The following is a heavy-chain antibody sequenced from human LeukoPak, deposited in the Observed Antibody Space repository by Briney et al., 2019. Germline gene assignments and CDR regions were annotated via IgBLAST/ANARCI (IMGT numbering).Heavy chain of an antibody. CDR1: GFIFNDYE. J-gene: IGHJ4*02. D-gene: IGHD2-21*02. V-gene: IGHV3-48*03. CDR3: ARETRFCGGDCYDN. CDR2: IIGSGSIV. Sequence: PGGSLRLSCTASGFIFNDYEMNWVRQAPGKGLERVSYIIGSGSIVFYTDSVKGRFTVSRDNTKNTLYLQMNSLRAEDTAVYYCARETRFCGGDCYDNWGQGTLVTVSS.